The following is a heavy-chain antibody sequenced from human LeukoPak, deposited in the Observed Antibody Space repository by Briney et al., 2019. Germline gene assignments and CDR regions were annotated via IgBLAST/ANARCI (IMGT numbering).Heavy chain of an antibody. CDR2: ISSSSSYI. D-gene: IGHD6-13*01. CDR1: GFTFSIYA. Sequence: GVSLRLSCAASGFTFSIYAMSWVPHAPGKGLEGVSYISSSSSYIYYADSVKCRFTISRDNAKNSLYLQMNSLRAEDTAVYYCARGIAAAGRIEWFDPWGQGTLVTVSS. CDR3: ARGIAAAGRIEWFDP. J-gene: IGHJ5*02. V-gene: IGHV3-21*01.